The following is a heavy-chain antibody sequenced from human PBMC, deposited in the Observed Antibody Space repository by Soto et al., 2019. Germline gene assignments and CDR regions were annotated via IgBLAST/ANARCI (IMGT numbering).Heavy chain of an antibody. J-gene: IGHJ5*02. V-gene: IGHV4-31*03. Sequence: QVQLQESGPGLVKPSQTLSLTCTVSGGSISSGGYYWSWIRQHPGKGLEWIGYIYYSGSTYYNPSLKSRVTISVDTSKNQFSLKLSSVTAADTAVYYCARAELLGGAATSLNWFDPWGQGTLVTVSS. D-gene: IGHD2-15*01. CDR3: ARAELLGGAATSLNWFDP. CDR2: IYYSGST. CDR1: GGSISSGGYY.